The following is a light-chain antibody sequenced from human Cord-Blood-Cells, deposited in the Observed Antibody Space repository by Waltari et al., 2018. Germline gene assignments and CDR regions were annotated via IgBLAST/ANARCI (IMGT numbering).Light chain of an antibody. V-gene: IGLV1-40*01. J-gene: IGLJ1*01. CDR3: QSYDSSLSGYV. CDR1: RANIGAGFD. CDR2: GNN. Sequence: HSVLTQPPSMSRAPGSRATIPSTGTRANIGAGFDVAWYQQLPGTAPKLLIYGNNNRPSGVPDRFSGSKSGTSASLAITGLQAEDEADYYCQSYDSSLSGYVFGTGTKVTVL.